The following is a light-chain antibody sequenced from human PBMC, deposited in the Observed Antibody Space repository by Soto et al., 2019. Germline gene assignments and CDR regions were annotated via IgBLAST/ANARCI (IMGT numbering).Light chain of an antibody. V-gene: IGLV1-40*01. CDR3: QSYDSSLSALV. CDR2: GND. CDR1: SSNIGAGYD. J-gene: IGLJ2*01. Sequence: HSVLTQPPSVSGAPGQRVTISCSGSSSNIGAGYDVHWYQHLSGTAPKLLIYGNDNRPSGVPDRFSGSKSGTSTSLAITGLQAEDEADYYCQSYDSSLSALVFGGGTKVTVL.